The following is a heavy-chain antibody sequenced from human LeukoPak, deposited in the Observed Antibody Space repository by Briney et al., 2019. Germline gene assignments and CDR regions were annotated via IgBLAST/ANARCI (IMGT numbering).Heavy chain of an antibody. CDR2: INPNSGGT. CDR1: VYTFTGYY. J-gene: IGHJ4*02. CDR3: ARGPTGYSSSWYAY. D-gene: IGHD6-13*01. Sequence: ASVKVSCKASVYTFTGYYMHWVRQAPGQGREWMGRINPNSGGTNHAEKFQGRVTMTRDTSISTAYMELSRLRSDDTAVYYCARGPTGYSSSWYAYWGQGTLVTVSS. V-gene: IGHV1-2*06.